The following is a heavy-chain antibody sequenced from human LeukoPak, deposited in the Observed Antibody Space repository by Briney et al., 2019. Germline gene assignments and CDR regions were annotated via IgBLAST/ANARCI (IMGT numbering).Heavy chain of an antibody. Sequence: SETLSLTCTVSGGSISSSSYYWGWIRQPPGKGLEWIGSIYYSGSTYYNPSLKSRVTISVDTSKNQFSLKLSSVTAADTAVYYCARVGMYYYDSSGYYYVDYWGQGTLVTVSS. D-gene: IGHD3-22*01. CDR1: GGSISSSSYY. CDR2: IYYSGST. V-gene: IGHV4-39*01. J-gene: IGHJ4*02. CDR3: ARVGMYYYDSSGYYYVDY.